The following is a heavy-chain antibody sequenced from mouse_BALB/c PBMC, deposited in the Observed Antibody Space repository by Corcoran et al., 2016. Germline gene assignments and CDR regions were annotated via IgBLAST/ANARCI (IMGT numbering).Heavy chain of an antibody. D-gene: IGHD1-2*01. Sequence: EVQLQQSGPELVTPGASVKMSCKASGYTFTSYVMHWVKQKPGQGLEWIGYINPYNDGTKYNEKFKGKATLTSDKSSSTAYMELSSLTSEDSAVYYCARSLRPYAMDYWGQGTSVTVSS. J-gene: IGHJ4*01. CDR3: ARSLRPYAMDY. CDR1: GYTFTSYV. V-gene: IGHV1S136*01. CDR2: INPYNDGT.